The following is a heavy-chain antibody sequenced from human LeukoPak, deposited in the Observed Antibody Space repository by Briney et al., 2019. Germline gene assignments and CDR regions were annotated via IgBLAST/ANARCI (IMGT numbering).Heavy chain of an antibody. J-gene: IGHJ5*02. CDR3: ARRDRHYDYIWGSYRITSNRFDP. Sequence: SETLSLTCAVYGGSFSGYYWSWIRQPPGKGLEWIGEINHSGSTNYNPSLKSRVTISVDTSKNQFSLKLSSVTAADTAVYYCARRDRHYDYIWGSYRITSNRFDPWGQGTLVTVSS. D-gene: IGHD3-16*02. CDR2: INHSGST. CDR1: GGSFSGYY. V-gene: IGHV4-34*01.